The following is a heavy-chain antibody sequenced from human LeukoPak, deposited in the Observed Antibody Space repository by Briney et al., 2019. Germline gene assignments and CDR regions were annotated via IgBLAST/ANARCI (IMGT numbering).Heavy chain of an antibody. CDR2: ISTNSRTI. D-gene: IGHD3-22*01. CDR1: GFPFSRYS. J-gene: IGHJ4*03. V-gene: IGHV3-48*01. Sequence: GGSLRLSCAPSGFPFSRYSMNWVRQAPGKGLEWVGYISTNSRTIYSGDSVKGRLSISRDNDKSLLYLQMENLRVEDTAVYYCTTYFDTTGYFEEAYDTWGQGTLVTVSA. CDR3: TTYFDTTGYFEEAYDT.